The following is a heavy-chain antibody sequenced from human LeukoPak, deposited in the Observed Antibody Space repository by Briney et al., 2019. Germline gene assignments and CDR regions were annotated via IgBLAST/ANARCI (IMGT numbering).Heavy chain of an antibody. D-gene: IGHD6-19*01. CDR3: AKQRYSSGWFIDY. CDR1: GFTLSNYA. CDR2: ITGSGGST. J-gene: IGHJ4*02. V-gene: IGHV3-23*01. Sequence: GGSLRLSCAASGFTLSNYAMSWVRQAPGKGLEWVSTITGSGGSTYYADSVKGRFTISRDNSKNTLYLQMNSLRAEDTAVYYCAKQRYSSGWFIDYWGQGTLVTVSS.